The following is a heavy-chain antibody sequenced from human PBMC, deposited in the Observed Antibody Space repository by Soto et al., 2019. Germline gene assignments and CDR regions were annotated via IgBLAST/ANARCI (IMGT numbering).Heavy chain of an antibody. J-gene: IGHJ6*02. CDR3: ASDLSGRADV. CDR2: MNEDGGTT. V-gene: IGHV3-74*01. Sequence: GGSLGLSCAASGFSFSSYWMHWVRQVPGKGLVWVARMNEDGGTTDYADSVKGRFTISRDNAKNTLYLQMNSLRVEDTAVYYCASDLSGRADVWGQGTTVTVSS. D-gene: IGHD3-10*01. CDR1: GFSFSSYW.